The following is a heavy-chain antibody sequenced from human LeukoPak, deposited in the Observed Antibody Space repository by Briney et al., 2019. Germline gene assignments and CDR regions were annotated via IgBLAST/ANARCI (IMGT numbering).Heavy chain of an antibody. CDR3: ARNVGWFRFDY. J-gene: IGHJ4*02. CDR1: GFTVSSNY. V-gene: IGHV3-53*01. CDR2: IYSGGST. Sequence: GGSLRLSCAASGFTVSSNYMSWVRQAPGKGLEWVSLIYSGGSTYYADSVKGRFTISRDNAKNSLYLQMNSLRAEDTAVYYCARNVGWFRFDYWGQGTLVTVSS. D-gene: IGHD2-15*01.